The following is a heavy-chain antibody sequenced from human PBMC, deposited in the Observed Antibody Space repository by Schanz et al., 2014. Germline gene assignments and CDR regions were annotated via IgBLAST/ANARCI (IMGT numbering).Heavy chain of an antibody. CDR3: VRDAGWAFGDYHGMDV. CDR1: GYTFTSYG. CDR2: ISVYHGHT. J-gene: IGHJ6*02. Sequence: QGQLVQSGAEVKKPGASVKVSCKASGYTFTSYGITWVRQAPGQGLEWMGWISVYHGHTNYAEKVHGRVTMTTDTSTSPAYMELRSLISDDTAVYYCVRDAGWAFGDYHGMDVWGQGTSVTVSS. V-gene: IGHV1-18*01. D-gene: IGHD3-10*01.